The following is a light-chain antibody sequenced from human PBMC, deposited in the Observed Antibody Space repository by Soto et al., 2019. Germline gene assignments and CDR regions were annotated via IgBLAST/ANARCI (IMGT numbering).Light chain of an antibody. CDR2: AAS. CDR1: QSISSY. Sequence: DIQMTPSPSSLSASVGYRVTTTSRPSQSISSYLNWYQQKPGKAPKVLIYAASSLQSGVPSRFSGSGSGTDFTLTISSLQPEDFATYYCQQYNSYWTFGQGTKVDI. V-gene: IGKV1-39*01. CDR3: QQYNSYWT. J-gene: IGKJ1*01.